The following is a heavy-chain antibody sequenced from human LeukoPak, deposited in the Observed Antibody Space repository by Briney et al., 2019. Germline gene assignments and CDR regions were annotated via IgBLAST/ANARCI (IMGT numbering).Heavy chain of an antibody. CDR3: SREGEGEDGTGHHNWYFDL. D-gene: IGHD2-8*02. V-gene: IGHV1-18*01. J-gene: IGHJ2*01. CDR2: ISAYNGDT. Sequence: ASVKVSCKASGYTFTSYGISWVRQAPGQGLEWMGWISAYNGDTNYAQKLQGRVTMTTDTSTSTAYMELRSLRSDDTAMYYCSREGEGEDGTGHHNWYFDLWGRGTLVTVSS. CDR1: GYTFTSYG.